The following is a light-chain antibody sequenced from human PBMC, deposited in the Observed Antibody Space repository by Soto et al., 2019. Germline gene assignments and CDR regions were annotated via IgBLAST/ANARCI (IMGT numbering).Light chain of an antibody. CDR1: QSVSNNY. J-gene: IGKJ1*01. CDR3: QQYGSSGT. V-gene: IGKV3-20*01. CDR2: GAS. Sequence: EIVLTQSPATLSLSPWGRATLSCRASQSVSNNYLAWYQQKPGQAPRLLIYGASSRATGIPDRFSGSGSGTDFTLTISRLEPEDFAVYYCQQYGSSGTFGQGTKVDIK.